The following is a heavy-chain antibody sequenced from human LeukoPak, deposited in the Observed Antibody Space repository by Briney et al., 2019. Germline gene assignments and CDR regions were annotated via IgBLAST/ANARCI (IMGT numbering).Heavy chain of an antibody. V-gene: IGHV1-46*01. CDR1: GYTFTSYY. Sequence: GASVKVSCKASGYTFTSYYIHWVRQAPGQGLEWMGIINPSGGSTSYAQKFQGRVTMTRDTSTSTVYMELSSLRSEDTAVYYCARYHAGYSSGWPFFDYWGQGTLVTVSS. D-gene: IGHD6-19*01. CDR2: INPSGGST. CDR3: ARYHAGYSSGWPFFDY. J-gene: IGHJ4*02.